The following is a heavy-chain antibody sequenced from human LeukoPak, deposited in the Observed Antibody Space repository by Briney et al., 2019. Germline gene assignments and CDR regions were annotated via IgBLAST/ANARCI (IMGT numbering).Heavy chain of an antibody. CDR2: ISGSGGST. CDR1: GFTFSSYA. CDR3: ATGLGYGDYHHYFDY. D-gene: IGHD4-17*01. V-gene: IGHV3-23*01. Sequence: GGSLRLSCAASGFTFSSYAMSCVRQAPGQGLEWVSAISGSGGSTYYADSVKGRFTISGDNSKNTVYLQMNSLRAEDTAVYYCATGLGYGDYHHYFDYWGQGTLVTVSS. J-gene: IGHJ4*02.